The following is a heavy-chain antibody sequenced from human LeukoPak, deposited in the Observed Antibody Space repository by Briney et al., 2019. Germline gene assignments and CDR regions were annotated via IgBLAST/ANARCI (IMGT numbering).Heavy chain of an antibody. J-gene: IGHJ4*02. D-gene: IGHD6-6*01. V-gene: IGHV1-18*01. CDR2: ISAYNGNT. CDR3: ARESIAARPFDY. CDR1: GYTFTSYG. Sequence: ASVKVSCKASGYTFTSYGISWVRQAPGQWLEWMGWISAYNGNTNYAQKLQGRVTMTTDTSTSTDYMELRSLRSDDTAVYYCARESIAARPFDYWGQGTLVTVSS.